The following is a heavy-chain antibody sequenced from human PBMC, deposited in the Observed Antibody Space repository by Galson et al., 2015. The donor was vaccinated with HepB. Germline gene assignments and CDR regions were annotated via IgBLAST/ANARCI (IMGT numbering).Heavy chain of an antibody. Sequence: LSLTCTVSGGSISSYYWSWIRQPAGKGLEWIGRIYASGSTNYNPSLKSRVTMSLDTSQNRFSLKLTSVTAADTAVYYCARLYYGSGNYYNDDYWGQGTLVTVSS. CDR3: ARLYYGSGNYYNDDY. J-gene: IGHJ4*02. D-gene: IGHD3-10*01. V-gene: IGHV4-4*07. CDR2: IYASGST. CDR1: GGSISSYY.